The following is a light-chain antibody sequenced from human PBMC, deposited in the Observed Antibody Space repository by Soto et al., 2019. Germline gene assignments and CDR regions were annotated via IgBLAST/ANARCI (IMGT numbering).Light chain of an antibody. CDR1: QSVSSN. Sequence: DIVMTQSPATLSVSPGERATLSCRASQSVSSNLAWYQQKPGQAPRLLIYAASTMATGVPARFSGSGSGTEFTLTISSLQSEDFAVYYCQQYDNWPRTFGQGTKVDIK. CDR3: QQYDNWPRT. V-gene: IGKV3-15*01. CDR2: AAS. J-gene: IGKJ1*01.